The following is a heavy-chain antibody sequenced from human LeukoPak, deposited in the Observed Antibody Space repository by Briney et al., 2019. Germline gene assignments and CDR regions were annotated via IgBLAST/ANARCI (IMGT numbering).Heavy chain of an antibody. CDR3: ARSLGGAYDY. Sequence: GGSLRLSCAASGFSFSSYWMHWVRQAPGKGLVWVSRINIDGSNTNYADSVKGRFTISRDNAKNTLYLQMDSLRAEDTAVYYCARSLGGAYDYWGQGTLVTVSS. J-gene: IGHJ4*02. CDR1: GFSFSSYW. D-gene: IGHD1-26*01. V-gene: IGHV3-74*01. CDR2: INIDGSNT.